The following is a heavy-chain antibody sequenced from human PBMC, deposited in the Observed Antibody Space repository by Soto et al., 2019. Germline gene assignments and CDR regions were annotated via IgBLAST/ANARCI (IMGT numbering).Heavy chain of an antibody. CDR1: GGTFSTYV. Sequence: QVQLVQSGAEVKKPGSSVKVSCKASGGTFSTYVISWVRQAPGQGLEWMGGIIPVFATTNYAQKFQGRVTPTADESTRTGYMELNSLRSEDTAVYYCARGRIAGAATDFYYYGMDVWGQGTSVTVSS. J-gene: IGHJ6*02. CDR2: IIPVFATT. V-gene: IGHV1-69*12. D-gene: IGHD1-26*01. CDR3: ARGRIAGAATDFYYYGMDV.